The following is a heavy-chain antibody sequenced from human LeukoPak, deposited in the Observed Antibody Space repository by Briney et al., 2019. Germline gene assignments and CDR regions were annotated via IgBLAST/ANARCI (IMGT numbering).Heavy chain of an antibody. CDR1: GFTFSSYW. Sequence: GGSLRLSCAASGFTFSSYWMSWVRQAPGKGLEWVANIEQDGSEKYYVDSVRGRFTFSRDNAKNSLYLQMNSLRVEDTAVYYCARNRDWAFDYWGQGSLVTVSS. CDR3: ARNRDWAFDY. D-gene: IGHD2-21*02. CDR2: IEQDGSEK. V-gene: IGHV3-7*02. J-gene: IGHJ4*02.